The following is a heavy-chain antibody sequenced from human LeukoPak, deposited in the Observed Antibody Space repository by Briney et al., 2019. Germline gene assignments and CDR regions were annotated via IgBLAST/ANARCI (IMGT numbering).Heavy chain of an antibody. CDR3: ARVGITIPFGPTEHYYVVC. V-gene: IGHV1-2*02. J-gene: IGHJ4*02. Sequence: ASVTVSCKASGYTFTGYYMHWVRQAPGQGLEWMGWINPNSGGTNYAQKFHGRVTMTRDTSISTAYMELSRLRSDATAVYYCARVGITIPFGPTEHYYVVCSVQGTLVTASP. CDR1: GYTFTGYY. D-gene: IGHD3-3*01. CDR2: INPNSGGT.